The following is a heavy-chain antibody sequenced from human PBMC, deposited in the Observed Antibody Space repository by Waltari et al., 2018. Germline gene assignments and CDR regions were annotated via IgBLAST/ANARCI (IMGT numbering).Heavy chain of an antibody. Sequence: QVQLQESGPGLVKPSETLSLTCAVSGYSISSGYYWGWIRQPPGKGLEWIGEIYHSGSTNYNPSLKSRVTISVDKSKNQFSLKLSSVTAADTAVYYCARVSGDYRLMDYWGQGTLVTVSS. V-gene: IGHV4-38-2*01. CDR1: GYSISSGYY. CDR3: ARVSGDYRLMDY. CDR2: IYHSGST. D-gene: IGHD4-17*01. J-gene: IGHJ4*02.